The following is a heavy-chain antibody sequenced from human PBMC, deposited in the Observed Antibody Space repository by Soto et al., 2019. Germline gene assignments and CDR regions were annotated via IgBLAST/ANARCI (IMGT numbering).Heavy chain of an antibody. J-gene: IGHJ5*02. Sequence: SETLSLTCTVSGDSISSNSFYWGWIRQTPGKGLEWIGSIYYNGFTYYNPSLKSRLTISVDTSKNQFSLKLSSVTAADTTVYYCARSYDLWSGPGNFDPWGQGILVTVSS. CDR1: GDSISSNSFY. CDR3: ARSYDLWSGPGNFDP. V-gene: IGHV4-39*01. CDR2: IYYNGFT. D-gene: IGHD3-3*01.